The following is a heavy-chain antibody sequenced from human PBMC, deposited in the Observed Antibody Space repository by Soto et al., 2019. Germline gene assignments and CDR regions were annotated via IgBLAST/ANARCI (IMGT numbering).Heavy chain of an antibody. CDR3: VRDGRSEDEEVVDF. J-gene: IGHJ4*02. Sequence: EVQMVETGGGLIQPGGSLRLACAASGLSVSINYMSWVRQAPGKGLEWVSVLYPGGSTNYADSVKDRFTISKDNSKTTLSLHMNSLRADDTAVYYGVRDGRSEDEEVVDFWGQGTLVTVSS. CDR2: LYPGGST. V-gene: IGHV3-53*02. CDR1: GLSVSINY. D-gene: IGHD2-15*01.